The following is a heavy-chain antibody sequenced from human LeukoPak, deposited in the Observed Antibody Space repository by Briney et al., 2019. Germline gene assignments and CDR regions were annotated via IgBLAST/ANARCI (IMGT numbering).Heavy chain of an antibody. J-gene: IGHJ5*02. CDR3: ARVRVPAAMWFDP. CDR2: INPNSGGT. Sequence: ASVKVSCKASGYTFTGYYMHWVRQAPGQGLEWMGWINPNSGGTNYAQKFQGRVTMTRDTSISTAYMELSRLRSDDTAVYYCARVRVPAAMWFDPWGQGTLVTVSS. CDR1: GYTFTGYY. V-gene: IGHV1-2*02. D-gene: IGHD2-2*01.